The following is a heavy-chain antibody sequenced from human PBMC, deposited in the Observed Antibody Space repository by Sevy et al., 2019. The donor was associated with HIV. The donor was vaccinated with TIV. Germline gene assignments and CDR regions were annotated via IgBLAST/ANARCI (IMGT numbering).Heavy chain of an antibody. CDR2: ISGSGGST. Sequence: GGSLRLSCAASGFTFSSYAMSWVRQAPGKGLEWVSAISGSGGSTYYADSVKGRFTSSRDNSKNTLYLQMNSLRAEDTGVYYCAKVGVATLGSLDYWGQGTLVTVSS. V-gene: IGHV3-23*01. CDR1: GFTFSSYA. CDR3: AKVGVATLGSLDY. D-gene: IGHD5-12*01. J-gene: IGHJ4*02.